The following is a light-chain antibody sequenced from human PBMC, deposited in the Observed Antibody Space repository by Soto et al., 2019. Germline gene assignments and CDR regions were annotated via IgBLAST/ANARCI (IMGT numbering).Light chain of an antibody. CDR2: DAS. CDR1: QDITDY. Sequence: DIQMTQSPSSLSASVGDRVTITCQASQDITDYLNWYQQKPGKAPRLLIYDASNLETGVPPRFSGSGSGTDFTITISSLQPEDIATYYCQQYEALVLSFGGGTKVEIK. V-gene: IGKV1-33*01. J-gene: IGKJ4*01. CDR3: QQYEALVLS.